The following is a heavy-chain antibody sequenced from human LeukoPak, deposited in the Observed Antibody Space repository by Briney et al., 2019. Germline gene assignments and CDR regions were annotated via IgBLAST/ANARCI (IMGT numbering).Heavy chain of an antibody. D-gene: IGHD5-12*01. CDR1: GFTFTNYG. CDR2: ISVDNGNT. CDR3: ARDSWARAYDIDY. Sequence: ASVKVSCKASGFTFTNYGNSWVRQAPGQGLEWMAWISVDNGNTNYIQKLQGRLTLTTDTSTSTAYMELRNLRSDDTAVYYCARDSWARAYDIDYWGQGTLVTVSS. J-gene: IGHJ4*02. V-gene: IGHV1-18*01.